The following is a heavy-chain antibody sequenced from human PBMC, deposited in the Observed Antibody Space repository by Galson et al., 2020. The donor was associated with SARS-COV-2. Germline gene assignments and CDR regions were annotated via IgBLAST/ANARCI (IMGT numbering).Heavy chain of an antibody. D-gene: IGHD2-15*01. CDR1: GFIFSNYW. J-gene: IGHJ1*01. V-gene: IGHV3-74*01. CDR2: INVDGTST. Sequence: GGSLRLSCAASGFIFSNYWMHWVRQDSGKGPLWVSRINVDGTSTSHADSVKGRFTISRDNAKNTLYLQMNSLRAEDTALYYCVTGGPEDASIPAYPPFQHWGQGTLVTVSS. CDR3: VTGGPEDASIPAYPPFQH.